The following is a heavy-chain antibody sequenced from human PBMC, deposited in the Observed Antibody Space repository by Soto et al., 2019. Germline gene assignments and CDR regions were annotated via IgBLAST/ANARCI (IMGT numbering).Heavy chain of an antibody. CDR3: ARDSRINVDY. V-gene: IGHV1-3*05. J-gene: IGHJ4*02. CDR1: GYTFTSYA. Sequence: QVQLVQSGAEEKKPGASVKVSCKASGYTFTSYAMDWVRQAPGQRLEWMGWINAGNGNTKYSQKLQGRVTITRDTSARTAYMQLSSLRSEDTAVYYCARDSRINVDYWGQGTLVTVSS. D-gene: IGHD2-15*01. CDR2: INAGNGNT.